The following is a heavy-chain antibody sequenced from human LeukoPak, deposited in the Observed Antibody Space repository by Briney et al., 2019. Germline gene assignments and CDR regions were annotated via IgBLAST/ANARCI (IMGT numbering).Heavy chain of an antibody. Sequence: GGSLRLSCAASGFTFDDYAMHWVRQAPGKGLEWVSDISWNSDNIGYADPVKGRFTISRDNAKNFLYLEMNSLRAEDTALYYCAKAAGTYYYYAMDVWGQGTTVTVSS. CDR3: AKAAGTYYYYAMDV. CDR1: GFTFDDYA. V-gene: IGHV3-9*01. J-gene: IGHJ6*02. CDR2: ISWNSDNI.